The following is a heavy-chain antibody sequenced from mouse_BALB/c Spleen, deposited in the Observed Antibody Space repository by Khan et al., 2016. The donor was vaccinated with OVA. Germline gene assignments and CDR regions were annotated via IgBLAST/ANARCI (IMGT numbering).Heavy chain of an antibody. V-gene: IGHV2-6-1*01. Sequence: QVQLKESVPGLVAPSLSLSITCTISGFSLTNYGVHWVRQPPGKGLEWLVVIWSDGSTTYNSALKSRLTITKDNSKSQVFLKMNSLQTDDTAIYFCARQPYYHYNVMDYWGQGTSVTVSS. CDR3: ARQPYYHYNVMDY. CDR1: GFSLTNYG. D-gene: IGHD2-10*01. CDR2: IWSDGST. J-gene: IGHJ4*01.